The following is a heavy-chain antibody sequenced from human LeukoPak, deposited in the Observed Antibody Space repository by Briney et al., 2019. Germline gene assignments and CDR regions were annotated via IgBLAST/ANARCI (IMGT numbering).Heavy chain of an antibody. CDR3: AGGGGGRGSAP. D-gene: IGHD3-16*01. CDR1: GGSFSGYY. V-gene: IGHV4-34*01. CDR2: INHSGST. J-gene: IGHJ5*02. Sequence: KPSETLSLTCAVYGGSFSGYYWSWIRQPPGKGLEWIGEINHSGSTNYNPSLKSRVTISVDKSKNQFSLKLSYVTAADTAVYYCAGGGGGRGSAPWGQEPLLTVPS.